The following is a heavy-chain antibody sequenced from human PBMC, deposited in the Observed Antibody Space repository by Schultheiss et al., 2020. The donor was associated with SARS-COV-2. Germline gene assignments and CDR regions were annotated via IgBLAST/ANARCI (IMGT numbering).Heavy chain of an antibody. J-gene: IGHJ4*02. CDR2: IYDTGST. D-gene: IGHD2-15*01. V-gene: IGHV4-59*01. Sequence: SETLSLTCAVYGGSFSGYYWSWIRQPPGKGLEWIGHIYDTGSTYYNPSLKSRVTISVDTSKNQFSLKLSSVTAEDTAVYYCARRGRYCSGGSCYQPFDYWGQGTLVTVSS. CDR1: GGSFSGYY. CDR3: ARRGRYCSGGSCYQPFDY.